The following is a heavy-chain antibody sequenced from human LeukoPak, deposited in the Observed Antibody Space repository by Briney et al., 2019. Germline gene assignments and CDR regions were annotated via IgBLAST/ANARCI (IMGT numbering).Heavy chain of an antibody. Sequence: GGSLRLSCAASGFTFSSYGMHWVRQAPGKGLEWVAVISYDGSNKYYADSVKGRFTVSRDNSMNTLYLEMNSLRPDDTAVYYCASGKDGQWGQGTLVTVSS. D-gene: IGHD4-17*01. CDR1: GFTFSSYG. CDR3: ASGKDGQ. V-gene: IGHV3-30*03. CDR2: ISYDGSNK. J-gene: IGHJ4*02.